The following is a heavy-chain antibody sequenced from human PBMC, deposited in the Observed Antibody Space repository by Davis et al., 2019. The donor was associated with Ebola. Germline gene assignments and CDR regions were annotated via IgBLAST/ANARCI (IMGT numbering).Heavy chain of an antibody. CDR3: AKDMGYVYYGMDV. J-gene: IGHJ6*02. V-gene: IGHV3-7*03. CDR2: IKEDGSEK. Sequence: GESLKISCAASGFTFSTYWMSWVRQAPGKGLEWVANIKEDGSEKHYVDSVKGRLTISRDNAKNSLYLQMNSLRAEDTALYYCAKDMGYVYYGMDVWGQGTTVTVSS. D-gene: IGHD3-16*01. CDR1: GFTFSTYW.